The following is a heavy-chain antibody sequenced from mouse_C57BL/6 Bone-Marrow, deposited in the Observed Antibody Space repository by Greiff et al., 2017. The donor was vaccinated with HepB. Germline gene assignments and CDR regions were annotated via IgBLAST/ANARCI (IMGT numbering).Heavy chain of an antibody. J-gene: IGHJ3*01. CDR1: GYTFTDYY. CDR3: AREGYSWFAY. D-gene: IGHD1-1*01. Sequence: EVQLQQSGPVLVKPGASVKMSCKASGYTFTDYYMNWVKQSHGKSLEWIGVINPYNGGTSYNQKFKGKATLTVDKSSSTDYMELNSLTSEDSAVYYCAREGYSWFAYWGQGTLVTVSA. CDR2: INPYNGGT. V-gene: IGHV1-19*01.